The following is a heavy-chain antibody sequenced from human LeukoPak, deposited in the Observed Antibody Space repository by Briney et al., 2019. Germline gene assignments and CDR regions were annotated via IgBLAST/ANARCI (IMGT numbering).Heavy chain of an antibody. Sequence: SSETLSLTCTVSGGSISSGDYYWSWIRQPPGKGLEWIGYIYYSGSTYYNPSLKSRVTISVDTSKNQFSLKLSSVTAADTAVYYCAREYGEGPNWFDPWGQGTLVTVSS. J-gene: IGHJ5*02. V-gene: IGHV4-30-4*01. CDR3: AREYGEGPNWFDP. CDR2: IYYSGST. D-gene: IGHD4-17*01. CDR1: GGSISSGDYY.